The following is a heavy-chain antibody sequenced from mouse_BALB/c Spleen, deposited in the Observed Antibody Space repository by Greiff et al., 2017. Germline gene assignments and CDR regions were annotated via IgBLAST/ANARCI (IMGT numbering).Heavy chain of an antibody. V-gene: IGHV1S137*01. J-gene: IGHJ3*01. CDR2: ISTYYGDA. CDR1: GYTFTDYA. CDR3: ASGLFGPFAY. Sequence: VQLQESGAELVRPGVSVKISCKGSGYTFTDYAMHWVKQSHAKSLEWIGVISTYYGDASYNQKFKGKATMTVDKSSSTAYMELARLTSEDSAIYYCASGLFGPFAYWGQGTLVTVSA. D-gene: IGHD6-5*01.